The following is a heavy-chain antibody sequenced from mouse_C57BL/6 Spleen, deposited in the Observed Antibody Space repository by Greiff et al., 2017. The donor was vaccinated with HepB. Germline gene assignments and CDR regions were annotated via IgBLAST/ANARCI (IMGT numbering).Heavy chain of an antibody. CDR3: ARNGNYAMDY. CDR2: IYPGDGDT. V-gene: IGHV1-82*01. D-gene: IGHD4-1*01. CDR1: GYAFSSSW. J-gene: IGHJ4*01. Sequence: QVQLQQSGPELVKPGASVKISCKASGYAFSSSWMNWVKQRPGKGLEWIGRIYPGDGDTNYNGKFKGKATLTADKSSSTAYMQLSSLTSEDSAVYFCARNGNYAMDYWGQGTSVTVSS.